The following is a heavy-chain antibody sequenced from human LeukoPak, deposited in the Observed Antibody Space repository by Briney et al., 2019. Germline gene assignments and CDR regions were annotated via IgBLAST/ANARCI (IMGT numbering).Heavy chain of an antibody. CDR3: TRMPTGYPNWFDP. Sequence: SETLSLTCTVSGGSISISPYYWNWIRQPPGKGLEWIGSISYSGTTSYNPSLNSRVTISVDTSKNHFSLRLTSVTAADTAIYYCTRMPTGYPNWFDPWGQGAPVTVSS. CDR2: ISYSGTT. D-gene: IGHD3-9*01. CDR1: GGSISISPYY. V-gene: IGHV4-39*02. J-gene: IGHJ5*02.